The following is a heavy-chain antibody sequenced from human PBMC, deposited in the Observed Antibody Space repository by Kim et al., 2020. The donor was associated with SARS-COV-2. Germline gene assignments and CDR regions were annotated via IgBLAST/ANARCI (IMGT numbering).Heavy chain of an antibody. J-gene: IGHJ4*02. V-gene: IGHV7-4-1*02. CDR1: GYTFTNNA. CDR3: ARVIWGTYRYTVY. CDR2: INTDTGNP. Sequence: ASVKVSCKASGYTFTNNAISWVRQAPGQGLEWMGWINTDTGNPTYAQAFTRRFVFSVDTSVTTAYLQISSLEAEDTALYYCARVIWGTYRYTVYWGQGTLVTVAS. D-gene: IGHD3-16*02.